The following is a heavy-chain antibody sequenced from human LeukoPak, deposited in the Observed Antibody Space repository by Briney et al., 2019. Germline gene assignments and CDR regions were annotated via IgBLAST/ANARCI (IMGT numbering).Heavy chain of an antibody. V-gene: IGHV1-69*06. CDR3: ARVSGGGSRSFDY. CDR2: IIPIFGTA. CDR1: GGTFSSYA. J-gene: IGHJ4*02. Sequence: ASVKVSCKASGGTFSSYAISWVRQAPGQGLEWMGGIIPIFGTANYAQKFQGRVTITADKSTSTAYMEVSSLRSEDTAVYYCARVSGGGSRSFDYWGRGTLVTVSS. D-gene: IGHD2-15*01.